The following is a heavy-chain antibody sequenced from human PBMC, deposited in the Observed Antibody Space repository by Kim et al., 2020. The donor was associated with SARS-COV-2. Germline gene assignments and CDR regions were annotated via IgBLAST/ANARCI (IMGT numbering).Heavy chain of an antibody. CDR3: ARGTTVTTRLGPYPAPIFDY. J-gene: IGHJ4*02. V-gene: IGHV4-34*01. D-gene: IGHD4-17*01. Sequence: SETLSLTCAVYGGSFSGYYWSWIRQPPGKGLEWIGEINHSGSTNYNPSLKSRVTISVDTSKNQFSLKLSSVTAADTAVYYCARGTTVTTRLGPYPAPIFDYWGQGTLVTVSS. CDR2: INHSGST. CDR1: GGSFSGYY.